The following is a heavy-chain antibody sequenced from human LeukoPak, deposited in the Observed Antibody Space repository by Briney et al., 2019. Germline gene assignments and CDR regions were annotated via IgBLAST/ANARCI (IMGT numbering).Heavy chain of an antibody. D-gene: IGHD3-3*01. CDR1: GFSLSAYW. CDR2: INRDGSQK. CDR3: AKDGPLSDTIFGVVIIGATFDY. V-gene: IGHV3-7*03. J-gene: IGHJ4*02. Sequence: GGSLRLSCAASGFSLSAYWMTWVRQAPGKGLEWVANINRDGSQKNHVDSVKGRFTISRDNAKNSLYLQMNSLRAEDTAVYYCAKDGPLSDTIFGVVIIGATFDYWGQGTLVTVSS.